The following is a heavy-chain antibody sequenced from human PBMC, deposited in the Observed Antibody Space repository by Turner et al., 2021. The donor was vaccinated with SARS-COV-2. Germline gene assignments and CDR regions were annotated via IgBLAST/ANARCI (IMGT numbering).Heavy chain of an antibody. V-gene: IGHV3-7*01. Sequence: DVQLLESGGGLVQRGWSLRRSCAVPGFTFSSYWMCWVRQATGKGLEWVANIQEDGTEKYYVDSVRGRFTSSRDNDKNLLYLQMNSLRDEDTGVYYCANGRDGYNEKSDIWGQGTMVTVSS. CDR2: IQEDGTEK. J-gene: IGHJ3*02. CDR3: ANGRDGYNEKSDI. CDR1: GFTFSSYW. D-gene: IGHD5-12*01.